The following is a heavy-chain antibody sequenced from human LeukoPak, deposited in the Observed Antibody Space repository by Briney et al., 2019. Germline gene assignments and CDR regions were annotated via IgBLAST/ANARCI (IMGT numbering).Heavy chain of an antibody. D-gene: IGHD3-10*01. CDR2: IDGSGSS. Sequence: RASETLSLTCTVSGYSISSGYLWGWIRQPPGKGLEWIGSIDGSGSSYYNPSLKSRVTISVDTSRNQFSLKMTSVTAADTAVYYCARESFGWAGRGDAFDIWGQGTMVTVSS. CDR3: ARESFGWAGRGDAFDI. J-gene: IGHJ3*02. CDR1: GYSISSGYL. V-gene: IGHV4-38-2*02.